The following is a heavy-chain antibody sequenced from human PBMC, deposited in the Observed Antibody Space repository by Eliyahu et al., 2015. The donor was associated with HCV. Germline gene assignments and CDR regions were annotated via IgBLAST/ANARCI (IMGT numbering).Heavy chain of an antibody. V-gene: IGHV3-33*01. Sequence: QVQVVEYGGGVVQPGRSLRLSCAXSGFTLSTYGMHWVRQAPGKGLEWVAVIWYDGSHEYYGDSVKGRFTISRDNSKNTVSLQMNSLRDEDTAVYYCARGNIFTAGSEGGLNLWGPGTLVIVSS. CDR1: GFTLSTYG. CDR2: IWYDGSHE. D-gene: IGHD5-18*01. CDR3: ARGNIFTAGSEGGLNL. J-gene: IGHJ3*01.